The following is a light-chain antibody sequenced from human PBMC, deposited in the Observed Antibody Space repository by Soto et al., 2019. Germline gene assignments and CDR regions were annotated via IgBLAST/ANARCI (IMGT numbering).Light chain of an antibody. V-gene: IGKV3-11*01. CDR2: DAS. CDR3: QQRRSWQVT. CDR1: QSVSSY. J-gene: IGKJ5*01. Sequence: EIVLTQSLATLSLSPGERATLSCRASQSVSSYLAWYQQKPGQTPRLLIYDASNRATGIPARFSGSGSGTDFALTISSLEPEDFAVYYCQQRRSWQVTFGQGTRLEIK.